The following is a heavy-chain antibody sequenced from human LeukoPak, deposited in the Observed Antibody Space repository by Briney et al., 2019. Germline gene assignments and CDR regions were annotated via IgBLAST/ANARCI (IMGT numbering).Heavy chain of an antibody. V-gene: IGHV3-21*01. D-gene: IGHD2-2*01. CDR1: GCTFSSYS. Sequence: GGSLILCCAAAGCTFSSYSMNWVRQAPGKGLEWVSSISSSSSYIYYADSVKGRFTISRDNAKNSLYLQMNSLRAEDTAVYYCARDNIVVVPAAMTAHNWFDPWGQGTLVTVSS. J-gene: IGHJ5*02. CDR3: ARDNIVVVPAAMTAHNWFDP. CDR2: ISSSSSYI.